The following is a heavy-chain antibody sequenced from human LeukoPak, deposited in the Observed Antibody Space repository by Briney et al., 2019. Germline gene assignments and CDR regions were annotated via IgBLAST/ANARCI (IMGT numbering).Heavy chain of an antibody. CDR3: ARENSGSYREFDY. J-gene: IGHJ4*02. V-gene: IGHV4-4*07. Sequence: SHTLSLTCTVSGGSISSYYWSWIRQPAGKGLEWIGRIYTSGSTNYNASLKSRVSMSVDTSKNQFSLKLSSVTAADTAVFYCARENSGSYREFDYWGQGTLVTVSS. CDR1: GGSISSYY. CDR2: IYTSGST. D-gene: IGHD1-26*01.